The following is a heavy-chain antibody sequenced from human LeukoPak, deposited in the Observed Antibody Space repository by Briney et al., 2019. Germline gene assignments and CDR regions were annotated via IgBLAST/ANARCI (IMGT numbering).Heavy chain of an antibody. CDR1: GFTVSSNY. CDR3: ARDIAGSGTYYSDY. Sequence: PGASLRLSCAASGFTVSSNYMSWVRQAPGKGLEWVSIIYPGGTTHYADSVKGRFTISRDNSKNTLYLQMNSLRAEDTAVYYCARDIAGSGTYYSDYWGQGTLVTVSS. D-gene: IGHD3-10*01. J-gene: IGHJ4*02. V-gene: IGHV3-53*01. CDR2: IYPGGTT.